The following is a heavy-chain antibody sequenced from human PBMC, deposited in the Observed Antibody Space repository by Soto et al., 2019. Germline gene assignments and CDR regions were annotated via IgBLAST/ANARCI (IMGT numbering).Heavy chain of an antibody. Sequence: QITLRESGPSVVIPTQTLTLTCTFSGFSLNTGGVGVGWIRQPPGKALEWVALIFCDNDKRYSPSLKNRLTLMNDTSKHQMVLPMPYLDPVDSATDYCVHRGGSFRPYNDYSGGDGCGQGTTVTVSS. V-gene: IGHV2-5*02. D-gene: IGHD1-26*01. CDR3: VHRGGSFRPYNDYSGGDG. J-gene: IGHJ6*02. CDR1: GFSLNTGGVG. CDR2: IFCDNDK.